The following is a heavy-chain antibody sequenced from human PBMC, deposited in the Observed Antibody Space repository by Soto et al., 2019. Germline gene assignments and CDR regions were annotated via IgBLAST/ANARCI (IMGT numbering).Heavy chain of an antibody. D-gene: IGHD3-16*01. J-gene: IGHJ4*02. CDR2: IYWNDDK. CDR3: AHSPWGAAPDY. CDR1: GFSVSARGVG. V-gene: IGHV2-5*01. Sequence: SGPTVVNPTQTLTLTCALSGFSVSARGVGVGWIRQPPGKALEWLAIIYWNDDKLYRPSLQSRLTITKDTSKNQVVLTMTNMDPVDTATYYCAHSPWGAAPDYWGQGTPVTVSS.